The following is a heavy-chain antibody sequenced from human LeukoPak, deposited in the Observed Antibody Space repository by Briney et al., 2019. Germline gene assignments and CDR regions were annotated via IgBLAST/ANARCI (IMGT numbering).Heavy chain of an antibody. CDR2: ISYDGSNK. CDR1: GFTFSSYA. D-gene: IGHD6-19*01. J-gene: IGHJ6*02. V-gene: IGHV3-30*04. Sequence: GGSLRLSCAASGFTFSSYAMHWVRQAPGKGLEWVAVISYDGSNKYYADSVKGRFTISRDNSKNTLYLQMNSLRAEDTAVYYCARDDKWLVPQSSTGMDVWGQGTTVTVSS. CDR3: ARDDKWLVPQSSTGMDV.